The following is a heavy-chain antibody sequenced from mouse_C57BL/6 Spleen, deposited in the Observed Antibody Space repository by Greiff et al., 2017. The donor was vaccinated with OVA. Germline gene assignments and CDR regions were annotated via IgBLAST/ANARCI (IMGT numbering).Heavy chain of an antibody. D-gene: IGHD1-3*01. Sequence: EVKLQESGPGLVKPSQSLSLTCSVTGYSITSGYYWNWIRQFPGNKLEWMGYISYDGSNNYNPSLKNRISITRDTSKNQFFLKLNSVTTEDTATYYCARRVKGDYFDYWGQGTTLTVSS. J-gene: IGHJ2*01. CDR3: ARRVKGDYFDY. CDR1: GYSITSGYY. CDR2: ISYDGSN. V-gene: IGHV3-6*01.